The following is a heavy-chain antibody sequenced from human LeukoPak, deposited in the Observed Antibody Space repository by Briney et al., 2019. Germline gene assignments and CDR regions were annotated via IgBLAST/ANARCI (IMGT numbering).Heavy chain of an antibody. V-gene: IGHV1-69*05. CDR3: ARDRIGLAAMRTALNY. J-gene: IGHJ4*02. Sequence: PVKVSCKASGGTFSSYAISWVRQAPGQGLEWMGRIIPIFGTANYAQKFQGRVTITTDESTSTAYMELSSLRSEDTAVYYCARDRIGLAAMRTALNYWGQGTLVTVSS. D-gene: IGHD2-2*01. CDR1: GGTFSSYA. CDR2: IIPIFGTA.